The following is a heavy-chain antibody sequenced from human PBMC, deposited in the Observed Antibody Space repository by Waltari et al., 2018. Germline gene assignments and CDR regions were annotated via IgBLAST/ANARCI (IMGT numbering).Heavy chain of an antibody. V-gene: IGHV4-59*01. Sequence: QVQLQESGPGLVKPSETLSLTCTISGGSIRSSSWRWIRQPPGKGLEYLGYIYYSGSTNYNPSLKSRVTISVDTSKNQFSLKLSSVTAADTAVYYCARAYYDFWSGPYYGMDVWGQGTTVTVSS. D-gene: IGHD3-3*01. CDR3: ARAYYDFWSGPYYGMDV. CDR2: IYYSGST. J-gene: IGHJ6*02. CDR1: GGSIRSSS.